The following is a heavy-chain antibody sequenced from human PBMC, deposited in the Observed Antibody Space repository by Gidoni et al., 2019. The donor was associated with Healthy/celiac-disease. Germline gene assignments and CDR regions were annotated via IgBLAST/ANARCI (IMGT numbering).Heavy chain of an antibody. Sequence: QVQLQESGPGLVKPSETLSLTCTVSGYSISSGYYWGWIRQPPGKGLEWIGSIYHSGSTYYNPSLKSRVTISVDTSKNQFSLKLSSVTAADTAVYYCARDFPRGYCSGGSCTLHDAFDIWGQGTMVTVSS. V-gene: IGHV4-38-2*02. CDR2: IYHSGST. CDR1: GYSISSGYY. CDR3: ARDFPRGYCSGGSCTLHDAFDI. J-gene: IGHJ3*02. D-gene: IGHD2-15*01.